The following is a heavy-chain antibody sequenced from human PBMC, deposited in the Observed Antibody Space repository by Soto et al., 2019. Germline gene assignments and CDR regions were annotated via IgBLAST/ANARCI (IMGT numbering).Heavy chain of an antibody. CDR1: GGSISSGGYS. D-gene: IGHD6-13*01. CDR3: ARTSSSWNFDY. Sequence: SETLSLTCAVSGGSISSGGYSWSWIRQPPGKGLEWIGYIYHSVSTYYNPSLKSRVTISVDTSKNQFSLKLSSVTAADTAVYYCARTSSSWNFDYWGQGTLVTVSS. CDR2: IYHSVST. J-gene: IGHJ4*02. V-gene: IGHV4-30-2*01.